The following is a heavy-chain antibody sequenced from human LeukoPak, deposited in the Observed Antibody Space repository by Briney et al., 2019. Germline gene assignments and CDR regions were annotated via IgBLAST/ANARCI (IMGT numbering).Heavy chain of an antibody. CDR1: GSSMSTYY. CDR2: IYASGST. V-gene: IGHV4-4*07. J-gene: IGHJ5*02. Sequence: SETLSLTCTVSGSSMSTYYWNWIRQPAGKGLEWIGRIYASGSTDYNPSLKSRLTMSVDTSKNQFSLTPTSVTAADTAIYYCAREGGSYNCFDPWGHGTLVTVSS. CDR3: AREGGSYNCFDP. D-gene: IGHD1-26*01.